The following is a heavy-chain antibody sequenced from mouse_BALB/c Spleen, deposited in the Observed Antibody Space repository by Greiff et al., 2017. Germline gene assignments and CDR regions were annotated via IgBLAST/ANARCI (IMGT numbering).Heavy chain of an antibody. D-gene: IGHD2-3*01. CDR2: IIPDNGAT. CDR1: GYTFTEDT. CDR3: ARDLDGSDAMDY. J-gene: IGHJ4*01. V-gene: IGHV1-18*01. Sequence: EVQLQQSGPELMKPGASVKISCKTSGYTFTEDTMHWVKQSHGKSLEWIGDIIPDNGATRYNQKFKGKATLTVDKSSSTAYMELRSLTSEDSVVYYCARDLDGSDAMDYWGQGTSVTVSS.